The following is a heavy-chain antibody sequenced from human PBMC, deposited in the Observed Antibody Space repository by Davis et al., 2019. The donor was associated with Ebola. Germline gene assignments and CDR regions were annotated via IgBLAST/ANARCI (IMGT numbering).Heavy chain of an antibody. V-gene: IGHV5-10-1*01. CDR1: GYSFTSYC. CDR3: ARRGFSGLSSGMDV. J-gene: IGHJ6*04. CDR2: IYPRDSHN. Sequence: GESLMTSCKGSGYSFTSYCIGWVRQMPGKGLDWIGTIYPRDSHNTYSPSFQGRLVVSSVKSISTAYLQWSSLKASDTAMYYGARRGFSGLSSGMDVWGKGTTVTVSS. D-gene: IGHD5-12*01.